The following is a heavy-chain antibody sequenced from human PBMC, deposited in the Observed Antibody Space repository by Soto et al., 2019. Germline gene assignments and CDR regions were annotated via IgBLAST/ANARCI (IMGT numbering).Heavy chain of an antibody. J-gene: IGHJ3*02. CDR1: GYTFTSYG. V-gene: IGHV1-18*01. Sequence: GASVKVSCKASGYTFTSYGISWVQQAPGQGLEWMGWISAYNGNTNYAQKLQGRVTMTTDTSTSTAYMELRSLRSDDTAVYYCARVFRDVVVVVPAIFAFDIWGQGTMVTVSS. CDR3: ARVFRDVVVVVPAIFAFDI. D-gene: IGHD2-2*01. CDR2: ISAYNGNT.